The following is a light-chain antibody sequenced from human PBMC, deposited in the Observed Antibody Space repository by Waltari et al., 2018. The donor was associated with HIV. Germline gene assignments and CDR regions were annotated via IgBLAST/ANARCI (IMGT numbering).Light chain of an antibody. Sequence: DIQMTQSPSSLSASVGDRVTITCRASQSITSLPWYKHKPGKAPKRLISGASSVKSGVPTRFRGSGSGKDFTLPISSLQPEDFETYNCQQGSFTPPTFGQGTKVEVK. CDR1: QSITS. CDR2: GAS. CDR3: QQGSFTPPT. J-gene: IGKJ1*01. V-gene: IGKV1-39*01.